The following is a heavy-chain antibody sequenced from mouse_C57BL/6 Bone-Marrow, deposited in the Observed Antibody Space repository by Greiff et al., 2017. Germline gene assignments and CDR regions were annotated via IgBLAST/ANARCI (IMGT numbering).Heavy chain of an antibody. J-gene: IGHJ2*01. CDR2: IDPSDSYT. CDR1: GYTFTSYW. CDR3: ARRYDYDFDY. V-gene: IGHV1-59*01. Sequence: QVQLQQPGAELVRPGSSVKLSCKASGYTFTSYWMHWVKQRPGQGLEWIGVIDPSDSYTNYNQKFKGKAKLTVDTSSSTAYMQLSSLTSEDSAVYYGARRYDYDFDYWGQGTTLTVSS. D-gene: IGHD2-4*01.